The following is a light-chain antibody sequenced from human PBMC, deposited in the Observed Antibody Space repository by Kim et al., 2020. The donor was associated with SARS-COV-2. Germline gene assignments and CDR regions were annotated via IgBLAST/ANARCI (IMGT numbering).Light chain of an antibody. Sequence: ASEGDRVTLTCRASQNSRSYLNWYQQKPGKAPKLLIYLASNLQYGVASRFSGSGSGTDFSLTISSLQPEDFATYYCQQSYNTPLTFGGGTKVDIK. CDR3: QQSYNTPLT. CDR1: QNSRSY. J-gene: IGKJ4*01. CDR2: LAS. V-gene: IGKV1-39*01.